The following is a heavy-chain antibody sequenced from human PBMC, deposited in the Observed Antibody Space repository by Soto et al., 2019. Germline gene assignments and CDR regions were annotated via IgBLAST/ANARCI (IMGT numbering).Heavy chain of an antibody. Sequence: QVQLQESGPGLVKPSETLSLACNVSGGSFGNYYWSWIRQPPGKGLEWIGYIYFGGSTNYNPSLKCRATISIDTSKHQLALRLSSVTAADSAVYYCATGLFVPDNYFYYGVDVWGHGTTVTISS. D-gene: IGHD2-21*01. CDR3: ATGLFVPDNYFYYGVDV. CDR2: IYFGGST. J-gene: IGHJ6*02. CDR1: GGSFGNYY. V-gene: IGHV4-59*01.